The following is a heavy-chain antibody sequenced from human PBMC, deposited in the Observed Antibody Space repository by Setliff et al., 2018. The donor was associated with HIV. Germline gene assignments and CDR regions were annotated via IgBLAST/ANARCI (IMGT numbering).Heavy chain of an antibody. V-gene: IGHV3-74*01. CDR2: IDRDGITT. CDR1: GFTLNSYW. J-gene: IGHJ5*01. Sequence: GSLRLSCAASGFTLNSYWMHWVRQAPGKGLVWVSRIDRDGITTAYADSVKGRFTISRDNAKNTVYLQMNSLRAEDTAVYYCAKEYSASSEDPWGQGTLVTVSS. CDR3: AKEYSASSEDP. D-gene: IGHD5-12*01.